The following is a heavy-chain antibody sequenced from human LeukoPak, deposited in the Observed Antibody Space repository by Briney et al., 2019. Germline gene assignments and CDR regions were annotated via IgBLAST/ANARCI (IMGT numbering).Heavy chain of an antibody. Sequence: ASVKVSCKASGYTFTSYGISWVRQAPGQGLEWMGWISAYNGNTNYAQKFQGRVTITADESTSTAYMELSSLRSEDTAVYYCARDDYKAGGHYYTDVWGKGTTVTVSS. D-gene: IGHD4-11*01. V-gene: IGHV1-18*01. CDR3: ARDDYKAGGHYYTDV. CDR2: ISAYNGNT. CDR1: GYTFTSYG. J-gene: IGHJ6*03.